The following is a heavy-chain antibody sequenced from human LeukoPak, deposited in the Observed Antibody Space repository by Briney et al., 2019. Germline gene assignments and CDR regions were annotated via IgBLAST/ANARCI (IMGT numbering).Heavy chain of an antibody. Sequence: SETLSLTCTVSGYSIISGYYWGWIRQPPGKGLEWIGSIYHSGNTYYNPSLKSRVTISVDTSKNQFSLKVRSVTAADTAVYFCARGKSRGSHIDYWGQGTLVTVSS. CDR2: IYHSGNT. V-gene: IGHV4-38-2*02. CDR3: ARGKSRGSHIDY. CDR1: GYSIISGYY. D-gene: IGHD1-26*01. J-gene: IGHJ4*01.